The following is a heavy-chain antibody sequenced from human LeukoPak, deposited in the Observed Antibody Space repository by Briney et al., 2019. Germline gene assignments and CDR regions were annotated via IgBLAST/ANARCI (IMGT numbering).Heavy chain of an antibody. D-gene: IGHD5-24*01. Sequence: SETLSLTCAVYGGSFSGYYWTWIRQPPGKGLEWIGNIYHTGNTNYNPSLKNRGTISVDTSKNQFSLKLSSVTAADAAVYYCARVPWDGYNYYFDYWGQGTLVTVSS. CDR1: GGSFSGYY. CDR2: IYHTGNT. V-gene: IGHV4-59*01. CDR3: ARVPWDGYNYYFDY. J-gene: IGHJ4*02.